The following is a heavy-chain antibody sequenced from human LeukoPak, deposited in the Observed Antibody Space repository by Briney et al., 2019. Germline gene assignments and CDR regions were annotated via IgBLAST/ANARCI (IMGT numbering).Heavy chain of an antibody. J-gene: IGHJ6*02. CDR2: ISSSGSTI. CDR3: ARESPNYDFWSGYQDSYYYYGMDV. V-gene: IGHV3-48*04. CDR1: GFTFSSYG. D-gene: IGHD3-3*01. Sequence: GGSLRLPCAASGFTFSSYGMHWVRQAPGKGLEWVSYISSSGSTIYYADSVKGRFTISRDNAKNSLYLQMNSLRAEDTAVYYCARESPNYDFWSGYQDSYYYYGMDVWGQGTTVTVSS.